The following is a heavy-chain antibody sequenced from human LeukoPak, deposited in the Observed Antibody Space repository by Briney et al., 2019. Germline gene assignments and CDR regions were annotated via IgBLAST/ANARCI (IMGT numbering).Heavy chain of an antibody. V-gene: IGHV6-1*01. Sequence: SQTLSLTCAISGDTVSSNSAAWNWIRQSPSRGLEWLGRTYYRSKWFYGYAVSVKSRITIDPDTSRNQFSLQLNSVTPEDTAVYFCARDSGLGLDASDIWGHGTMVTVSS. CDR2: TYYRSKWFY. CDR1: GDTVSSNSAA. D-gene: IGHD3-10*01. CDR3: ARDSGLGLDASDI. J-gene: IGHJ3*02.